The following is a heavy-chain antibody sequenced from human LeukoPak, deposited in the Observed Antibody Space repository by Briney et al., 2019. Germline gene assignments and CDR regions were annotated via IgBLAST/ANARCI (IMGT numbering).Heavy chain of an antibody. D-gene: IGHD4-11*01. CDR3: ARDAGDYSDLYYFDY. CDR1: GFTFSGYS. J-gene: IGHJ4*02. CDR2: ISRGSSYI. V-gene: IGHV3-21*01. Sequence: PGGSLRLSCAASGFTFSGYSMNWVRQAPGKGLEWVSSISRGSSYIYYADSVKGRFTISRDNAKNSLYLQMNSLRAEDTAVYFCARDAGDYSDLYYFDYWGQGTLVTVSS.